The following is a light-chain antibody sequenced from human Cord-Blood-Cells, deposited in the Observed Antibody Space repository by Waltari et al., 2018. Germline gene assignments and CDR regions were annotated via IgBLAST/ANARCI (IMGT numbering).Light chain of an antibody. Sequence: QSVLTQPPSASGTPGQRVTISCSGSSSNIGSNTVNWYQQLPGTAPNLLIYSNNQRPVGVPALFPGSKSGTSASLAISGLQSEDEADYYCAAWDDSLNCWVFGGGTKLTVL. V-gene: IGLV1-44*01. J-gene: IGLJ3*02. CDR3: AAWDDSLNCWV. CDR1: SSNIGSNT. CDR2: SNN.